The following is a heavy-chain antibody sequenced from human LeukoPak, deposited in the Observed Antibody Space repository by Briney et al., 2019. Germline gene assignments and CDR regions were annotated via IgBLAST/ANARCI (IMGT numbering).Heavy chain of an antibody. CDR3: AKANGSGRYYNPWGYYYYGMDV. CDR2: MSGSGGST. D-gene: IGHD3-10*01. J-gene: IGHJ6*02. V-gene: IGHV3-23*01. CDR1: GFTFSSYA. Sequence: GASLRLACAASGFTFSSYAMSWVRQAPGKGLEWVGSMSGSGGSTYYADSVKGRFTISRDNSKNTLYLQMNRLRAEDTAVYYCAKANGSGRYYNPWGYYYYGMDVWGQGTTVTVSS.